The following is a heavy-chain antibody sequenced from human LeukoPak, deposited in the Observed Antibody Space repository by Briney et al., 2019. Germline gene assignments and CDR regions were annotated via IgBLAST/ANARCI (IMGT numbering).Heavy chain of an antibody. V-gene: IGHV4-34*01. D-gene: IGHD3-22*01. J-gene: IGHJ5*02. CDR3: GRPNPDSSGYYGSFDP. CDR1: GGSFSGYY. CDR2: INHSGST. Sequence: SETLSLTCAVYGGSFSGYYWSWIRQPPGKGLEWIGEINHSGSTNYNPSLKSRVIISVDTSKNQFSLKLNSVTAADTAVYYCGRPNPDSSGYYGSFDPWGQGILVTVSS.